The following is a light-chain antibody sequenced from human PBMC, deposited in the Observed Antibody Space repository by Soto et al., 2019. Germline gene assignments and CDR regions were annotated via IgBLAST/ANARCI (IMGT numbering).Light chain of an antibody. CDR1: HSVSSSY. CDR3: QQYGSSPPFT. J-gene: IGKJ4*01. V-gene: IGKV3-20*01. CDR2: GAS. Sequence: EIVLTQSPGTLSLSPGERATLSCRASHSVSSSYLAWYQQKPGQAPRLLIYGASSRATGIPDRFSGSGSGTDFTLTISRLEPEDFXVYYCQQYGSSPPFTFGXGTKX.